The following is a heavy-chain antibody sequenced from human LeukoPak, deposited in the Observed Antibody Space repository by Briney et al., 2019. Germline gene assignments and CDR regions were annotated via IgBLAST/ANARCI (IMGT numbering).Heavy chain of an antibody. CDR2: INHSGST. J-gene: IGHJ6*02. Sequence: SETLSLTCAVYGGSFSGYYWSWIRQPPGKGLEWIGEINHSGSTNYNPSLKSRVTISVDTSKNQFSLKLSSVTAADTAVYYCAKFSSIRGVDDVWGLGTAVTVS. V-gene: IGHV4-34*01. CDR3: AKFSSIRGVDDV. CDR1: GGSFSGYY. D-gene: IGHD3-10*01.